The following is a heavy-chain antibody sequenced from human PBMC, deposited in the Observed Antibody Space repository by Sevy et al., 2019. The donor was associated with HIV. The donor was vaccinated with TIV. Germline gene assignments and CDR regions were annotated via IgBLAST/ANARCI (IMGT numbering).Heavy chain of an antibody. J-gene: IGHJ4*02. Sequence: GGSLRLSCAASGFTFSSYGMHWVRQAQGKGMEWVAVISYDGSNKYYADSVKARFTISRDNSKNMLDLQMNSLRAEDTAVCYCASHSHVDTAMVDNYWGQGTLVTVSS. D-gene: IGHD5-18*01. CDR3: ASHSHVDTAMVDNY. CDR1: GFTFSSYG. V-gene: IGHV3-30*03. CDR2: ISYDGSNK.